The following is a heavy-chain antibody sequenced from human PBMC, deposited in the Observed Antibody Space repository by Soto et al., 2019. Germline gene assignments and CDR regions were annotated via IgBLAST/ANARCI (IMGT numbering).Heavy chain of an antibody. CDR2: VYYTGTT. CDR1: GVSITSTTHY. V-gene: IGHV4-39*01. J-gene: IGHJ4*02. CDR3: ARLSYCFTDGCIFDS. Sequence: QLHLQESGPRLLKPSETLSLTCTVSGVSITSTTHYWAWIRQPPGKRLEWIGSVYYTGTTYSAASLTGRLTMSVDTSNNQFSLNVNSVTAADTALYYCARLSYCFTDGCIFDSWGQGILVTVSS. D-gene: IGHD2-8*02.